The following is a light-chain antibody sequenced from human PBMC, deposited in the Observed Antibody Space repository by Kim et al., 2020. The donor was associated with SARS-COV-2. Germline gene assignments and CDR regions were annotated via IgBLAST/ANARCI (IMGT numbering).Light chain of an antibody. CDR3: QQRSNWPIT. V-gene: IGKV3-11*01. J-gene: IGKJ5*01. CDR2: DAS. CDR1: QSVSTS. Sequence: EIVLTQSPATLSLSPGERATLSCGASQSVSTSLGWYQQKPGQTPRLLIHDASKRATGIPARFSGSGSGTDFTLTISSLQPEDFAVYYCQQRSNWPITFGQGTRREIK.